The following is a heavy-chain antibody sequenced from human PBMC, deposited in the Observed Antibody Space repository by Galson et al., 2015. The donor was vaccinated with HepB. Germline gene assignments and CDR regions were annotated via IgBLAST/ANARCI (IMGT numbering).Heavy chain of an antibody. D-gene: IGHD3-10*01. Sequence: SLRLSCAASGFTFGSYSMNWVRQAPGKGLEWVSSISSRSSYIYYADSVKGRFTISRDNAKNSLYLQMNSLRAGDTAVYYCARDQRLLWFGELLTSTSGAFDIWGQGTMVTVSS. CDR2: ISSRSSYI. J-gene: IGHJ3*02. V-gene: IGHV3-21*01. CDR3: ARDQRLLWFGELLTSTSGAFDI. CDR1: GFTFGSYS.